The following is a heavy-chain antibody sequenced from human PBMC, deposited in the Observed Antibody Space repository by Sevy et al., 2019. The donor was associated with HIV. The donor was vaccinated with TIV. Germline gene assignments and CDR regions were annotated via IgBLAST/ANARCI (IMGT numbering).Heavy chain of an antibody. Sequence: ASVKVSCKATEYTFIDYYIHWVRLAPGQGLEWMGWIDPKRGGANYAQSFQGRVTMTRDTSLNTIYMQLTSLRGDDTAVYYCAREEIGYGMDVWGQGTAVTVSS. CDR3: AREEIGYGMDV. V-gene: IGHV1-2*02. J-gene: IGHJ6*02. CDR2: IDPKRGGA. CDR1: EYTFIDYY.